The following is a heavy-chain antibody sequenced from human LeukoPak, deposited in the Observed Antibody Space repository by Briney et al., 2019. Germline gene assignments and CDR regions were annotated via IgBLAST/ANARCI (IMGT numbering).Heavy chain of an antibody. J-gene: IGHJ3*01. CDR2: VGTAGDT. CDR3: VREDSGSHSDAFDL. V-gene: IGHV3-13*01. Sequence: GGSLRLSCAASGFSFSTYDMHWVRQRPGKGLEWVAIVGTAGDTYYPGSVKGRLTIYRDNVRRSLYLEMSSLKAGDTAIYFCVREDSGSHSDAFDLWGQGAVVTVSS. CDR1: GFSFSTYD. D-gene: IGHD6-19*01.